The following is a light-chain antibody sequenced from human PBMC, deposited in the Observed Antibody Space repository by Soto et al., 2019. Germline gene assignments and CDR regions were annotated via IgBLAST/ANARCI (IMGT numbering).Light chain of an antibody. J-gene: IGLJ3*02. Sequence: QTVVTQEPSFSVSPGGTVTLTCGLSSGSVSTSYYPSWYQQTPGQAPRTLIYSTNTRSSGVPDRFSGSILGNKADLTITGAQAGDESDYYWVLYMGSGIWVFGGGTKLTVL. CDR1: SGSVSTSYY. CDR3: VLYMGSGIWV. V-gene: IGLV8-61*01. CDR2: STN.